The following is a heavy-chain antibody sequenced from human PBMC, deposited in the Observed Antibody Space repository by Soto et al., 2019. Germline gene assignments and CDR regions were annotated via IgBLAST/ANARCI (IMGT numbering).Heavy chain of an antibody. V-gene: IGHV4-39*01. D-gene: IGHD6-13*01. Sequence: SETLSLTCTVSGGSISGSTYYWGWIRQPPGKGLEWLVSIYKSGGTSNNSALKSRVTISVDTSKNQFSLKLSSVTAAATAVYYCATEILRAAGGRTFRGFDIWGQGTMVTVSS. CDR3: ATEILRAAGGRTFRGFDI. J-gene: IGHJ3*02. CDR1: GGSISGSTYY. CDR2: IYKSGGT.